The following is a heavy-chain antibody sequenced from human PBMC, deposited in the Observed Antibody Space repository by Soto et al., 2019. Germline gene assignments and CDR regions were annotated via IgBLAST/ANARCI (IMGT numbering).Heavy chain of an antibody. Sequence: SETLSLTCTVSGGSISSYYWSWIRQPPGKGLEWIGYIYYSGSTNYNPSLKSRVTISVDTSKNRFSLKLSSVTAADTAVYYCARDDFGGVIVWGQGTLVTVSS. CDR2: IYYSGST. CDR3: ARDDFGGVIV. V-gene: IGHV4-59*01. J-gene: IGHJ4*02. CDR1: GGSISSYY. D-gene: IGHD3-16*02.